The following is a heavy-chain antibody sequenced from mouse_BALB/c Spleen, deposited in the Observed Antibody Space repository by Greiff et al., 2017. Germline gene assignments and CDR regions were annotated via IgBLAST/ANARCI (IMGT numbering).Heavy chain of an antibody. CDR1: GDSITSGY. CDR2: ISYSGST. D-gene: IGHD2-14*01. V-gene: IGHV3-8*02. J-gene: IGHJ2*01. CDR3: AGGEVRRGGYFDY. Sequence: EVQLVESGPSLVKPSQTLSLTCSVTGDSITSGYWNWIRKFLGNKLEYMGYISYSGSTYYNPSLKSRISITRDTSKNQYYLQLNSVTTEDTATYYCAGGEVRRGGYFDYWGQGTTLTVSS.